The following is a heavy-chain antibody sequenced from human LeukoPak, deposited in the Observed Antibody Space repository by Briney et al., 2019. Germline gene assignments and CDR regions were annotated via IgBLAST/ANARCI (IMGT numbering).Heavy chain of an antibody. CDR2: ISGGGGTT. J-gene: IGHJ4*02. CDR3: AKGGSGSTFFDY. CDR1: GFTFTTYA. D-gene: IGHD6-13*01. V-gene: IGHV3-23*01. Sequence: GGSLRLSCAASGFTFTTYAMSWVRQAPGKGLEWVSPISGGGGTTYYADSVKGRFTISRDNSKNTLYLQMQSLRAEDTAVYYCAKGGSGSTFFDYWGQGTLVTVSS.